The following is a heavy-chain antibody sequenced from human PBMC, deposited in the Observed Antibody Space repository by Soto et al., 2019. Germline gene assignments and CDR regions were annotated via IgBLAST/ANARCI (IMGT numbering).Heavy chain of an antibody. D-gene: IGHD4-17*01. CDR2: IYSSGRT. CDR3: ARGGHGFAFDD. V-gene: IGHV4-59*01. J-gene: IGHJ4*01. Sequence: PSETLSLTCTVSGGAMYAYDWSWVRQSPGKGLEWIGDIYSSGRTNYNPSLKSRVTISVDTSKSQFSLRLRSVTAADTAVYYCARGGHGFAFDDWGHGTLVTVSS. CDR1: GGAMYAYD.